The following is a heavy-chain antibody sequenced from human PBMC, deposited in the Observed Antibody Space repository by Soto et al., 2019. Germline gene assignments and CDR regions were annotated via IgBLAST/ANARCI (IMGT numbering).Heavy chain of an antibody. CDR3: AHRVLRTVFGLVTTTAIYFDF. CDR2: IYWDDDK. J-gene: IGHJ4*02. Sequence: QITLNESGPTQVKPRQTLTLTCTFSGFSLTTSGVGVGWIRQSPGTAPEWLALIYWDDDKRYSPSLKSRLTITKATSKNQVVLTMADLDAADTATYYCAHRVLRTVFGLVTTTAIYFDFWGQGAPVAVSS. D-gene: IGHD3-3*01. CDR1: GFSLTTSGVG. V-gene: IGHV2-5*02.